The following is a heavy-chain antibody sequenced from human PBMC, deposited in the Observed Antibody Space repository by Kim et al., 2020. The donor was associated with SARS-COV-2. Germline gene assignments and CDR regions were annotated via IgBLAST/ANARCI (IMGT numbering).Heavy chain of an antibody. CDR2: INGDGSST. J-gene: IGHJ4*02. CDR3: ARAYYVDY. CDR1: GFTFSSYW. V-gene: IGHV3-74*01. Sequence: GGSLRLSCAASGFTFSSYWMHWVRQAPGKGLVWVSRINGDGSSTNYADSVKGRFTISRDNARNTLYLQVNSLRAEDTAMYYCARAYYVDYWGLGTLVTVS.